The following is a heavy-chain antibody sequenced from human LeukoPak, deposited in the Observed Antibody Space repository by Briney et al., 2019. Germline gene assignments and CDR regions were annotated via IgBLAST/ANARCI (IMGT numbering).Heavy chain of an antibody. CDR3: AREVSEGFDF. CDR2: FGTRSTSI. CDR1: GFTFSGYS. J-gene: IGHJ4*02. V-gene: IGHV3-21*01. Sequence: GGSLRLSCTASGFTFSGYSMNWIRQAPGKGLEWVSSFGTRSTSIYHAGSVKDRFAISRDNAKNSLYLQMNSLRAEDTALYYCAREVSEGFDFWGQGTLVTVSS. D-gene: IGHD3-22*01.